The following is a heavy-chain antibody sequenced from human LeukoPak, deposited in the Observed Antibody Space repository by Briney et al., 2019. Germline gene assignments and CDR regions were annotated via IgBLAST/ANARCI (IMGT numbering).Heavy chain of an antibody. J-gene: IGHJ3*02. Sequence: GGSLRLSCAASGFTFSTSGMNWVHQAPGKGLEWVSSITGSSSSIYYRDSVKGRFTISRDNAKNSLYLQMNGLRAEDTAVYYCAREKVIGHSPYDAFDIWGQGTLVTVSS. CDR1: GFTFSTSG. V-gene: IGHV3-21*01. CDR3: AREKVIGHSPYDAFDI. D-gene: IGHD3/OR15-3a*01. CDR2: ITGSSSSI.